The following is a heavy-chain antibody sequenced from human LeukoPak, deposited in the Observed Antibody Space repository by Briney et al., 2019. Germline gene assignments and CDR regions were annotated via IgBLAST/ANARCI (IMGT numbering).Heavy chain of an antibody. CDR1: GFTFSSYA. CDR3: ARDLQYYDSSGYFDY. D-gene: IGHD3-22*01. V-gene: IGHV3-30*01. CDR2: ISYDGSNK. J-gene: IGHJ4*02. Sequence: GGSLRLSCAASGFTFSSYAMHWVRQVPGKGLEWVAVISYDGSNKYYADSVKGRFTISRDNSKNTLYLQMNSLRAEDTAVYYCARDLQYYDSSGYFDYWGQGTPVTVSS.